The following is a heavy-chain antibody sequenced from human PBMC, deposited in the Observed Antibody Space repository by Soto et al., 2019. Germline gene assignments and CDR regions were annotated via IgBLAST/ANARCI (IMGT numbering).Heavy chain of an antibody. D-gene: IGHD6-13*01. Sequence: PAETLSLTCAVYGVTFSGYYWSWIRQPPGKGLEWVGEINHSGSTNYNPSLKKRVTTLVDTTKNQSSLKLSSGTAADTAADYCGRGSSTWYPFDYWGQGTLVTVSS. CDR3: GRGSSTWYPFDY. CDR2: INHSGST. CDR1: GVTFSGYY. V-gene: IGHV4-34*01. J-gene: IGHJ4*02.